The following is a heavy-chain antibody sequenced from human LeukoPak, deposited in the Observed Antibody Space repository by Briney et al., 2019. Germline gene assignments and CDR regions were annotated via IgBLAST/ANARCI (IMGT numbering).Heavy chain of an antibody. V-gene: IGHV3-74*01. J-gene: IGHJ4*02. D-gene: IGHD3-10*01. CDR3: SSGSYHNDY. CDR2: IKSDGSGT. CDR1: GLTFSTHW. Sequence: GGSLRLSCTASGLTFSTHWMHWVRQAPGKGPVWVAHIKSDGSGTTYADSVKGRFTISRDNAKNALYLQMNSLRAEDTAVYYCSSGSYHNDYWGQGTLVTVSS.